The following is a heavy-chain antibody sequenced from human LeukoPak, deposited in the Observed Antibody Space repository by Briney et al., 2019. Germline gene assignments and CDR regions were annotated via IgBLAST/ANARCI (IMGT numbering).Heavy chain of an antibody. V-gene: IGHV4-59*11. CDR1: GGSISSHY. D-gene: IGHD5-12*01. CDR3: ARSVDIVATISWFDP. Sequence: SETLSLTCTASGGSISSHYWSWIRQPPGKGLEWIGYIYYSGSTNYNPSLKSRVTISVDTSKNQFSLKLSSVTAADTAVYYCARSVDIVATISWFDPWGQGTLVTVSS. CDR2: IYYSGST. J-gene: IGHJ5*02.